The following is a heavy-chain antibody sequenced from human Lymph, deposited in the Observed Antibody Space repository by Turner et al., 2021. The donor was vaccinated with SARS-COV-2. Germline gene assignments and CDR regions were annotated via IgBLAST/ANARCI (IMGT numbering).Heavy chain of an antibody. J-gene: IGHJ3*02. Sequence: QMQLVQSGPEVKKPGTSVQVSCKASGFTFSSSAVQWVRQARGQRLEWIGWIVVGSGNTNYAQKFQERVTITRDMSTNTAYMELSSLRSEDTAVYYCAAAYCSGGSCSDGFDIWGQGTMVTVSS. V-gene: IGHV1-58*01. CDR1: GFTFSSSA. D-gene: IGHD2-15*01. CDR2: IVVGSGNT. CDR3: AAAYCSGGSCSDGFDI.